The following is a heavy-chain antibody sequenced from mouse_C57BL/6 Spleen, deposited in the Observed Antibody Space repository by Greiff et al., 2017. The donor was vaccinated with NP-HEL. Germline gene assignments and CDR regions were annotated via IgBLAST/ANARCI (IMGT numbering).Heavy chain of an antibody. V-gene: IGHV1-39*01. CDR3: ARGGYYYGSSPYWYFDV. J-gene: IGHJ1*03. D-gene: IGHD1-1*01. CDR1: GYSFTDYN. Sequence: VHVKQSGPELVKPGASVKISCKASGYSFTDYNMNWVKQSNGKSLEWIGVINPNYGTTSYNQKFKGKATLTVDQSSSTAYMQLNSLTSEDSAVYYCARGGYYYGSSPYWYFDVWGTGTTVTVSS. CDR2: INPNYGTT.